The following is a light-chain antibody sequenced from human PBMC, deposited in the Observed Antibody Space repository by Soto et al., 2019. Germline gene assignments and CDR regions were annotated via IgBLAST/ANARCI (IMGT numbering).Light chain of an antibody. J-gene: IGLJ1*01. CDR3: QSFDSSLRGV. CDR1: STNIGAGYD. V-gene: IGLV1-40*01. Sequence: QSALTQPPSVSGAPGQRVTISCTGSSTNIGAGYDVHWYQQLPGKAPKLLIYGNSYRPSGVPDRFSGSKSGTSASLAITGLQADDEADYYCQSFDSSLRGVFGTGTKVTVL. CDR2: GNS.